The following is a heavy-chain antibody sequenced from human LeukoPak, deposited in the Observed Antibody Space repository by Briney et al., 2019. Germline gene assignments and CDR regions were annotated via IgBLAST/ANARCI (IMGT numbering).Heavy chain of an antibody. D-gene: IGHD2-8*02. Sequence: GGSLRLSCAASGFAFESYWMSWVRQAPGKGLEWVANVKQDGSEKYYVDSVKGRFTISRDNAKNSLYLQMNSLRAEDTAVYYCARGSTGIWGQGTMVTVSS. V-gene: IGHV3-7*01. CDR1: GFAFESYW. J-gene: IGHJ3*02. CDR3: ARGSTGI. CDR2: VKQDGSEK.